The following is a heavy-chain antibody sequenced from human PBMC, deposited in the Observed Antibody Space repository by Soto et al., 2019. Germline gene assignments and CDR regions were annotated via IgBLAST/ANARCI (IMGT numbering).Heavy chain of an antibody. CDR3: EMAPSHGWFQHFDY. CDR1: GYGFANYW. V-gene: IGHV5-51*01. J-gene: IGHJ4*02. CDR2: IYPGDSDT. Sequence: ESLKISCKRSGYGFANYWIGWVRQMPGKGLEWMGIIYPGDSDTRYSPSFQGHVTISADKSLSTAYLQPSSLKASDTAIYHCEMAPSHGWFQHFDYSGQG. D-gene: IGHD6-19*01.